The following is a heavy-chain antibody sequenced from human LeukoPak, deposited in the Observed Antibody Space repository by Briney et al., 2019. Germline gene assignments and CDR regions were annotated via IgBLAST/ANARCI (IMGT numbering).Heavy chain of an antibody. Sequence: GGSLRLSCAASGFTFSNYAMSWVRQAPGKGLEWVSASGGRGGTTYYADSVKGRFTISRGNSKNTLYLQMSSLRAEDTAMYYCAKGYTYGFDYWGQGTLVTVSS. V-gene: IGHV3-23*01. D-gene: IGHD2-8*01. CDR2: SGGRGGTT. CDR3: AKGYTYGFDY. J-gene: IGHJ4*02. CDR1: GFTFSNYA.